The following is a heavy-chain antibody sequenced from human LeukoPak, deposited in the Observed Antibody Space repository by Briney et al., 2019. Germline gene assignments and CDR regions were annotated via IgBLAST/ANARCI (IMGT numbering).Heavy chain of an antibody. CDR3: ARARAVAGYFEY. CDR2: IYYSGST. Sequence: PSETLSLTCTVSGGSISSSSYYWGWIRQPPEKGLEWIGSIYYSGSTYYNPSLKSRVTISVDTSKNQFSLKLSSVTAADTAVYYCARARAVAGYFEYWGQGTLVTVSS. D-gene: IGHD6-19*01. V-gene: IGHV4-39*07. CDR1: GGSISSSSYY. J-gene: IGHJ4*02.